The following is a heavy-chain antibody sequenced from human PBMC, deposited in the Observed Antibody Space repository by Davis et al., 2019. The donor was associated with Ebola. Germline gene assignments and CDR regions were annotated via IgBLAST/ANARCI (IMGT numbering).Heavy chain of an antibody. CDR3: ARAAGGSYLGGFDY. J-gene: IGHJ4*02. D-gene: IGHD1-26*01. Sequence: SVKVSCKASGGTFSSYAISWVRQAPGQGLEWMGRIIPILGIANYAQKFQGRVTITADKSTSTAYMDLRSLRSEDTAVYYCARAAGGSYLGGFDYWGQGTLVTVSS. V-gene: IGHV1-69*04. CDR1: GGTFSSYA. CDR2: IIPILGIA.